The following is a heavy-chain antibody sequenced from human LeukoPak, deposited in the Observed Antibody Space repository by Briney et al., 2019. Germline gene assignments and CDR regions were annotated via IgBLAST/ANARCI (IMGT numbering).Heavy chain of an antibody. J-gene: IGHJ5*02. CDR2: INPNSGGT. D-gene: IGHD3-10*01. V-gene: IGHV1-2*02. CDR1: GYTFTGYY. Sequence: ASVKVSCKASGYTFTGYYMHWVRQAPGQGLEWMGWINPNSGGTNYAQKFQGRVTMTRDTSISTAYMELSRLRSDDTAVYYCAKGVPLWFGDQGWFDPWGQGTLVTVSS. CDR3: AKGVPLWFGDQGWFDP.